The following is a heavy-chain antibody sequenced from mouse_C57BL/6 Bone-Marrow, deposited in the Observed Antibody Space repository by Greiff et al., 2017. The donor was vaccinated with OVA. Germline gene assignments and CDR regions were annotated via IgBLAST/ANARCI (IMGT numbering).Heavy chain of an antibody. CDR2: INSAGGSP. D-gene: IGHD4-1*01. CDR3: ARLTGRWYFDV. Sequence: DVKLVESGGGLVQPGESLKLSCESNEYEFPSHDMSWVRKTPEKRLELVAAINSAGGSPYYPDTMERRFIISRDNTKKTLYLQMSSLRSEDTALYYCARLTGRWYFDVWGTGTTVTVSS. V-gene: IGHV5-2*01. J-gene: IGHJ1*03. CDR1: EYEFPSHD.